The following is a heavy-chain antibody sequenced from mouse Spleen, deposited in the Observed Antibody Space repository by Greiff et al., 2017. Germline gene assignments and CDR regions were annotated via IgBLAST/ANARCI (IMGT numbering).Heavy chain of an antibody. CDR3: ARDRGVYDYGYAMDY. D-gene: IGHD2-4*01. Sequence: EVKVVESEGGLVQPGSSMKLSCTASGFTFSDYYMAWVRQVPEKGLEWVANINYDGSSTYYLDSLKSRFIISRDNAKNILYLQMSSLKSEDTATYYCARDRGVYDYGYAMDYWGQGTSVTVSS. CDR2: INYDGSST. CDR1: GFTFSDYY. V-gene: IGHV5-16*01. J-gene: IGHJ4*01.